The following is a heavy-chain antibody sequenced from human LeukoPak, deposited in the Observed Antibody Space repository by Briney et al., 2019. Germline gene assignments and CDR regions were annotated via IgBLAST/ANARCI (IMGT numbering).Heavy chain of an antibody. V-gene: IGHV4-34*01. J-gene: IGHJ3*02. D-gene: IGHD1-14*01. CDR1: GGSFSGYY. CDR2: INHSGST. Sequence: SETLSLTCAVYGGSFSGYYWSWIRQPPGKGLEWIGEINHSGSTNYNPSLKSRVTISVDTSKNQFSLKLSSVTAADTAVYYCARAPEIPNAVPDAFDIWGQGTMVTVSS. CDR3: ARAPEIPNAVPDAFDI.